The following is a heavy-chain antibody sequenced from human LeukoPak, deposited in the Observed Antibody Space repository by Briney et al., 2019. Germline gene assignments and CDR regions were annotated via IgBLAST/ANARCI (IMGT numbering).Heavy chain of an antibody. J-gene: IGHJ3*01. CDR3: AKDRSCTGSSCNVGS. CDR1: GFTFSSYS. D-gene: IGHD2-2*01. V-gene: IGHV3-21*04. CDR2: ISNGSTYI. Sequence: KPGGSLRLSCAASGFTFSSYSMNWVRQAPGKGLEWVSYISNGSTYIYYADSVKGRFTISRDNAKNSLYLQMNSLRAEDTAVYYCAKDRSCTGSSCNVGSWGQGTMVTVSS.